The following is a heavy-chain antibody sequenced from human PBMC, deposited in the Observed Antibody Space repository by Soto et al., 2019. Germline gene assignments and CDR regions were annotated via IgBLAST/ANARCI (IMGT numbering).Heavy chain of an antibody. CDR3: AKLGSTDTAPYGMDV. Sequence: GGSLRLSCAASGFTFSSYAMHWVRQAPGKGLEWVAVISYDGSNKYYADSVKGRFTISRDNSKNTLYLQMNSLRAEDTAVYYCAKLGSTDTAPYGMDVWGQGTTVTVSS. J-gene: IGHJ6*02. CDR1: GFTFSSYA. V-gene: IGHV3-30*18. CDR2: ISYDGSNK. D-gene: IGHD2-2*01.